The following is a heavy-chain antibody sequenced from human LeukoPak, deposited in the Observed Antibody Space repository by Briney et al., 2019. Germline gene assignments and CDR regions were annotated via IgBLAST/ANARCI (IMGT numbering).Heavy chain of an antibody. CDR2: IYTSGST. CDR3: AREDSGSYREFDY. J-gene: IGHJ4*02. D-gene: IGHD1-26*01. CDR1: GGSISSYY. Sequence: SETLSLTCTVSGGSISSYYWSWIRQPAGKGLEWIGRIYTSGSTNYNASLKSRVSMSVDTSKNQFSLTLSSVTAADTAVFYCAREDSGSYREFDYWGQGTLVTVSS. V-gene: IGHV4-4*07.